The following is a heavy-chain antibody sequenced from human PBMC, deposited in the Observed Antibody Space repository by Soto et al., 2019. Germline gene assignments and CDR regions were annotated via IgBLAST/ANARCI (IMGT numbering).Heavy chain of an antibody. CDR3: ARESGGATATLDYYYFYMDV. V-gene: IGHV1-2*04. J-gene: IGHJ6*03. CDR2: INPNSGGT. D-gene: IGHD5-12*01. Sequence: QVQLVQSGAEVKKPGASVKVSCKASGYTFSDYYIHCMRQAPGQGLEWMGWINPNSGGTKYAHKFQGWVTMTRDPSIKTAYMELSRLTSDDTAVYYCARESGGATATLDYYYFYMDVWGKGTTVTVSS. CDR1: GYTFSDYY.